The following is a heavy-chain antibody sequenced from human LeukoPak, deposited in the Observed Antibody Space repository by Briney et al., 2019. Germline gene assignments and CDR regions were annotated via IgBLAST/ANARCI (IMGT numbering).Heavy chain of an antibody. Sequence: GESLKISCKGSGYSFTSYWIGWVRQMPGKGLEWMGIIYPGDSDTRYSPSFQGQVTISADKSISTAYLQWSSLKASDTAMYYCARSAAAGIVTPKWYYGMDVWGQGTTVTVSS. CDR3: ARSAAAGIVTPKWYYGMDV. D-gene: IGHD6-13*01. V-gene: IGHV5-51*01. CDR1: GYSFTSYW. J-gene: IGHJ6*02. CDR2: IYPGDSDT.